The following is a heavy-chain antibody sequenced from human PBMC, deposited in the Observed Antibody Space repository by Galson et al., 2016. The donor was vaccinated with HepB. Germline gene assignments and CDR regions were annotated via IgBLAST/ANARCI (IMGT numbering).Heavy chain of an antibody. D-gene: IGHD2-8*02. Sequence: QSGAEVKEPGESLRISCQGSGYTFSHFWIGWVRQMLGKGLEWMGIIYPDDSDTTYSPSFEGRVTISADKYTNTAYLEWSSLKASDTAIYFCARHGFRVRAWSPDFWGQGTVVTVSS. CDR2: IYPDDSDT. V-gene: IGHV5-51*01. J-gene: IGHJ4*02. CDR3: ARHGFRVRAWSPDF. CDR1: GYTFSHFW.